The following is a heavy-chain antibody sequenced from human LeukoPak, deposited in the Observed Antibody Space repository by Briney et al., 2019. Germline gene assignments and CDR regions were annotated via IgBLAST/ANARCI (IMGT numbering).Heavy chain of an antibody. J-gene: IGHJ4*02. CDR3: ATSRDGYIPDY. V-gene: IGHV3-33*03. CDR2: IWYDGNNK. Sequence: PGGSLRLSCAASGFTFSTYGMHWVRQAPGKGLEWVAIIWYDGNNKYYADSVKGRFTISRDNSKNTLYLQLNSLRTEDTAVYFCATSRDGYIPDYWGQGTLVTVSS. CDR1: GFTFSTYG. D-gene: IGHD5-24*01.